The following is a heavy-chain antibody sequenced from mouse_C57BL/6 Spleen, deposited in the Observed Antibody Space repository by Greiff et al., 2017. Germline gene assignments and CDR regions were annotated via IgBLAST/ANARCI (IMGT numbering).Heavy chain of an antibody. J-gene: IGHJ2*01. CDR1: GYTFTSYW. CDR3: ARLVAQALDY. D-gene: IGHD3-2*02. Sequence: QVHVKQPGAELVKPGASVKLSCKASGYTFTSYWMHWVKQRPGRGLEWIGRIDPNSGGTKYNEKFKSKATLTVDKPSSTAYMQLSSLTSEDSAVDYCARLVAQALDYWGQGTTLTVSS. CDR2: IDPNSGGT. V-gene: IGHV1-72*01.